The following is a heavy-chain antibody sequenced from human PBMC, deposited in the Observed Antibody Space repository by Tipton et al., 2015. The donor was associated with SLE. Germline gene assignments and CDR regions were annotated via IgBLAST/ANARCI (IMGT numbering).Heavy chain of an antibody. Sequence: TLSLTCAVYGGSFSGYYWSWIRQPPGKGLEWIGEINHSGSTNYNPSLKSRVTISVDTSKIQFSLKLSSVTAADTAVYYCARRGAGYSSSWTDAFDIWGQGTMVPVSS. V-gene: IGHV4-34*01. CDR1: GGSFSGYY. D-gene: IGHD6-13*01. CDR2: INHSGST. J-gene: IGHJ3*02. CDR3: ARRGAGYSSSWTDAFDI.